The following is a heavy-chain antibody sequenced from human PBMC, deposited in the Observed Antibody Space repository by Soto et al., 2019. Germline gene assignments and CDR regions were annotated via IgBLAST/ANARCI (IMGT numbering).Heavy chain of an antibody. V-gene: IGHV3-30*18. CDR1: GFTFSSYG. CDR3: AKAASSGWYNFDY. D-gene: IGHD6-19*01. Sequence: PGGSLRLSCAASGFTFSSYGMHWVRQAPGKGLEWVAVISFDGSNEYYADSVKGRFTISRDNSKNTLYLEMNSLRGEDTAVYYCAKAASSGWYNFDYWGQGTLVTVS. CDR2: ISFDGSNE. J-gene: IGHJ4*02.